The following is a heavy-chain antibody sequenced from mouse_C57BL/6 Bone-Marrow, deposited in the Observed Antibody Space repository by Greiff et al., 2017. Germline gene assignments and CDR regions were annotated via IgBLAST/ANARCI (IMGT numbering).Heavy chain of an antibody. CDR1: GYTFTTYP. V-gene: IGHV1-47*01. J-gene: IGHJ3*01. D-gene: IGHD1-1*01. Sequence: VQLQESGAELVKPGASVKMSCKASGYTFTTYPIEWMKQNHGKSLEWIGNFHPYNDDTKYNEKFKGKATLTVEKSSSTVYLELSRLTSDDSAVYYCARPSYYYGSSYPCAYWGQGTRVTGSA. CDR2: FHPYNDDT. CDR3: ARPSYYYGSSYPCAY.